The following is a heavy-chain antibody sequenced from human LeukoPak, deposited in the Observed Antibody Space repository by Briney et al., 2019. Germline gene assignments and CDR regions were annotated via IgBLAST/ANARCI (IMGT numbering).Heavy chain of an antibody. CDR1: GFTFSSYS. CDR3: ARDVLPYDSSGYYLDSFAFDI. Sequence: GGSLRLSCAASGFTFSSYSMNWVRQAPGKGLEWVSSISSSSSYIYYADSVKGRFTISRDNAKNSLYLQMNSLRAEDTAVHYCARDVLPYDSSGYYLDSFAFDIWGQGTMVTVSS. D-gene: IGHD3-22*01. CDR2: ISSSSSYI. V-gene: IGHV3-21*01. J-gene: IGHJ3*02.